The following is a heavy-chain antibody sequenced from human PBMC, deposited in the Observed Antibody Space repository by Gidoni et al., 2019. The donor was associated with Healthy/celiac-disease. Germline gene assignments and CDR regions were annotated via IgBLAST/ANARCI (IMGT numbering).Heavy chain of an antibody. J-gene: IGHJ4*02. Sequence: EVQLLESGGGLVLPGGSLRLSCAASGFPFSSYAMSWVRQAPGKGLEWVSAISGSGGSTYYADSVKGRFTISRDNSKNTLYLQMNSMRAEDTAVYYCAKDQPHGGYFDYWGQGTLVTVSS. CDR2: ISGSGGST. CDR3: AKDQPHGGYFDY. V-gene: IGHV3-23*01. CDR1: GFPFSSYA.